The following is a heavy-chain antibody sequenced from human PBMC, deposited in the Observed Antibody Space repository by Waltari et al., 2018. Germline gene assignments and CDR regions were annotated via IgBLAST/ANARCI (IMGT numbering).Heavy chain of an antibody. Sequence: QVQLQESGPGLVKPSETLSLTCAVSGYSISSGYYWGWIRQPPGKGLEWIGSIYHSGSTYYNPSLKSRVTISVDTSKNQFSLKLSSVTAADTAVYYCARRYSSSWYWVFDYWGQGTLVTVSS. J-gene: IGHJ4*02. D-gene: IGHD6-13*01. CDR3: ARRYSSSWYWVFDY. CDR1: GYSISSGYY. CDR2: IYHSGST. V-gene: IGHV4-38-2*01.